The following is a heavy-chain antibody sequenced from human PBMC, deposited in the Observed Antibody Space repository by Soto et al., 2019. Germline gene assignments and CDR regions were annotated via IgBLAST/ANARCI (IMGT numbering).Heavy chain of an antibody. Sequence: QAQLVQSGAEVKKPGASVRVACTASEDIFNNFGITWVRQAPGQGLEWLGWVSYYNGNTNYAQRLQGRVFLTTDTAMSTAYLGLRTLPLNDTAVYYCARDLTLFCSGVSCPFSMWGQGTQVSGSS. V-gene: IGHV1-18*01. J-gene: IGHJ4*02. CDR3: ARDLTLFCSGVSCPFSM. D-gene: IGHD6-25*01. CDR1: EDIFNNFG. CDR2: VSYYNGNT.